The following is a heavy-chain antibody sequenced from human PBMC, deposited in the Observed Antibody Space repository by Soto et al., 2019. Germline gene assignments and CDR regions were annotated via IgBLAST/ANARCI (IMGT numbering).Heavy chain of an antibody. Sequence: SVKVSCKDSGFTYTSSAMQWVRQARGQRLEWIGWIVVGSGNTNYAQKFQERVTITRDMSTSTAYMELSSLRSEDTAVYYCAASKRGSSWRPMYYYYGMDVWGQGTTVTVSS. D-gene: IGHD6-13*01. CDR1: GFTYTSSA. CDR3: AASKRGSSWRPMYYYYGMDV. CDR2: IVVGSGNT. V-gene: IGHV1-58*02. J-gene: IGHJ6*02.